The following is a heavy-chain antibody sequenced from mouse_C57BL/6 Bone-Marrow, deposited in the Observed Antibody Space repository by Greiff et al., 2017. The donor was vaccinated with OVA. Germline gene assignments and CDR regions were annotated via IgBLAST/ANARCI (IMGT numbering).Heavy chain of an antibody. Sequence: VQLQQSGPELVKPGASVKISCKASGYTFTDYYMNWVKQSHGKSLEWIGDINPNNGGTSYNQKFKGKATLTVDKSSSTAYMELRSLTSEDSAVYYCAREKGSYGFAYWGQGTLVTVSA. D-gene: IGHD1-1*02. CDR1: GYTFTDYY. J-gene: IGHJ3*01. V-gene: IGHV1-26*01. CDR2: INPNNGGT. CDR3: AREKGSYGFAY.